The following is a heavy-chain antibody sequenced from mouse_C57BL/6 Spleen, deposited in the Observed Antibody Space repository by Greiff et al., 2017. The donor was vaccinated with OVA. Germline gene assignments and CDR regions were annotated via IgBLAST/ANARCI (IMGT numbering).Heavy chain of an antibody. D-gene: IGHD2-4*01. CDR3: ARENYDYGYYAMGC. Sequence: QVQLQQPGTEPVKPGASVKLSRKASGYTFTSHRMHRVKQRPGQGPEWIGNINSSNGGTNYNEKFKSKATLTVDKSSSTAYMQLSSLTSEDSAVYYCARENYDYGYYAMGCWGQGTSVTVAS. CDR2: INSSNGGT. V-gene: IGHV1-53*01. J-gene: IGHJ4*01. CDR1: GYTFTSHR.